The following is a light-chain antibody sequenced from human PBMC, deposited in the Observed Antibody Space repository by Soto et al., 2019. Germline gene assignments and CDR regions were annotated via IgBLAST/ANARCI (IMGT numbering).Light chain of an antibody. J-gene: IGKJ1*01. CDR1: QSVSNNY. CDR2: DAS. CDR3: QQNKDWPGT. Sequence: EIVLTQSAGTLSLSPGARATLSCWASQSVSNNYLAWYQQKHGQAPRLPIYDASSRATGIPVRFSGSGYGTEFNLTISSLQSEDFGVYYCQQNKDWPGTFGQGTKVDI. V-gene: IGKV3D-20*02.